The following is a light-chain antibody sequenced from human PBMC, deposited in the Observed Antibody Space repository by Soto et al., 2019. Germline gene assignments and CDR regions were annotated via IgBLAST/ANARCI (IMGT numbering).Light chain of an antibody. CDR1: ESVSNNY. Sequence: EIVLTQSPGTLSLSPGERATLSCRASESVSNNYLAWYQRKPGQAPRLLIYGASYRAPDIPYCFSGSVSGTDFTLTIARLEAEDFAVYICQQYGSTPPTFGLGTKVEI. V-gene: IGKV3-20*01. J-gene: IGKJ1*01. CDR3: QQYGSTPPT. CDR2: GAS.